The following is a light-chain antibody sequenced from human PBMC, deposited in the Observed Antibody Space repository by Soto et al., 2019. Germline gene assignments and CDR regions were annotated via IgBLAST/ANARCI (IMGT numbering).Light chain of an antibody. J-gene: IGLJ3*02. Sequence: QSALTQPASVSGSPGQSITISCTGTSSDIGDYKYVSWYQQHPGNPPKLIIYDVSDRPSGVSNRFSGSKSGNTASLTVSGLQAEDEADYYCSSYAGGIKWVFGGGTKLTVL. V-gene: IGLV2-14*03. CDR1: SSDIGDYKY. CDR3: SSYAGGIKWV. CDR2: DVS.